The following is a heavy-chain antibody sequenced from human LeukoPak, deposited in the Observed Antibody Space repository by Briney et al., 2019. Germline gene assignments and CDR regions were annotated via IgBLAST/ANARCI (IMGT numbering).Heavy chain of an antibody. J-gene: IGHJ4*02. CDR1: GFTFSSYS. V-gene: IGHV3-23*01. CDR3: ARDGVVVASFDY. CDR2: ISGGGDDT. D-gene: IGHD2-15*01. Sequence: PGGSLRLSCAASGFTFSSYSMGWVRQAPGKGLEWVSDISGGGDDTWYADSVRGRFTISRDNSKNTVYLQMNSLRAEDTALYYCARDGVVVASFDYWGQGTLVTVSS.